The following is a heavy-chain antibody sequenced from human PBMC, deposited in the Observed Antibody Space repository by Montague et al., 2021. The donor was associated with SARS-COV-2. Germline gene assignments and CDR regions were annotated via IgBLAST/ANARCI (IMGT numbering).Heavy chain of an antibody. Sequence: TLSLTCTVPGASVTSGGHYWTWIRQHPGKGLDWIGYIHSGGSTSYNPSLKSRLTISRDTSTNHFSLTLTSLTAADTAVYFCARDGGPRDITGPIDLWGQGTLVTVSS. D-gene: IGHD3-10*01. V-gene: IGHV4-31*03. CDR2: IHSGGST. CDR3: ARDGGPRDITGPIDL. J-gene: IGHJ5*02. CDR1: GASVTSGGHY.